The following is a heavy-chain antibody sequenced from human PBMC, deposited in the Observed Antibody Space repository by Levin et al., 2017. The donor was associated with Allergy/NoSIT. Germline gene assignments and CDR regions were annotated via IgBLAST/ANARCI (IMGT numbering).Heavy chain of an antibody. V-gene: IGHV3-30*04. Sequence: PGGSLRLSCAASGFTFSSYAMHWVRQAPGKGLEWVAVISYDGSNKYYADSVKGRFTISRDNSKNTLYLQMNSLRAEDTAVYYCARDADYQLLSWQGWFDPWGQGTLVTVSS. CDR1: GFTFSSYA. CDR3: ARDADYQLLSWQGWFDP. D-gene: IGHD2-2*01. CDR2: ISYDGSNK. J-gene: IGHJ5*02.